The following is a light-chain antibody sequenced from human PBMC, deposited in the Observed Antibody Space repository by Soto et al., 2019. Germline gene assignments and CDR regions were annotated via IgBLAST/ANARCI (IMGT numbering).Light chain of an antibody. V-gene: IGKV3-15*01. CDR1: QTVDSN. CDR3: QQYNNWPQT. Sequence: IVLTQSPATLSVSPGERATLSCRASQTVDSNLAWYQQKPGQAPRLLIYGASTRATDIPARFSGSGSGTEFTLTISSLQSEDFAVYYCQQYNNWPQTFGQGTKVDIK. CDR2: GAS. J-gene: IGKJ1*01.